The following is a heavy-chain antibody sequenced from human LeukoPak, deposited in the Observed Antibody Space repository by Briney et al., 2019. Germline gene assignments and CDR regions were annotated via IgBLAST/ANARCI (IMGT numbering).Heavy chain of an antibody. CDR3: ARGSNWGDY. V-gene: IGHV4-59*12. CDR1: GASISDYY. J-gene: IGHJ4*02. Sequence: PSETLSLTCTVSGASISDYYWSWIRQPPGKGLEWIGFFSNSGATNYNPSLKSRATMSVDTSKNQFSLKLSSVTAADTAVYYCARGSNWGDYWGQGTLVTVSS. D-gene: IGHD7-27*01. CDR2: FSNSGAT.